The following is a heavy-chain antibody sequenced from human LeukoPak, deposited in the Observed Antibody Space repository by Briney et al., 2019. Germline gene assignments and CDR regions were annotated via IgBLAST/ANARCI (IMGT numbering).Heavy chain of an antibody. CDR3: ARGTLNIPGEHGAFDY. J-gene: IGHJ4*02. CDR1: GFTFSSYS. CDR2: ISTSYI. V-gene: IGHV3-21*01. D-gene: IGHD1-14*01. Sequence: GGSLRLSCAASGFTFSSYSMNWVRQAPGKGLEWVSSISTSYIHYADSVKGRFTISRDNAKNSLYLQMNSLRAEDTAVYYCARGTLNIPGEHGAFDYWGQGTLVTVSS.